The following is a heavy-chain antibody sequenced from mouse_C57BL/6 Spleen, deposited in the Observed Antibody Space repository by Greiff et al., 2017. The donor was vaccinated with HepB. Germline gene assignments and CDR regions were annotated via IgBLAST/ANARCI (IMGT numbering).Heavy chain of an antibody. CDR2: INPNNGGT. V-gene: IGHV1-26*01. CDR1: GYTFTDYY. CDR3: ARSGYYGSRGLMDY. D-gene: IGHD1-1*01. J-gene: IGHJ4*01. Sequence: EVQLQQSGPELVKPGASVKISCKASGYTFTDYYMNWVKQSHGKSLEWIGDINPNNGGTSYNQKFKGKATLTVDKSSSTAYMELRSLTSEDSAVYYCARSGYYGSRGLMDYWGQGTSVTVSS.